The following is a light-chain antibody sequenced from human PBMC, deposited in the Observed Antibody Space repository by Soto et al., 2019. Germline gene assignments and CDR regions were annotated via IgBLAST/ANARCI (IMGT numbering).Light chain of an antibody. V-gene: IGKV3-20*01. Sequence: VLTQSPATLSVSQGERATLSFRASQNIKTNLAWYQHKPGQAPRLLIYGASTRASGIPDRFSGSGSGTDFTLTISRLEPEDSAVYYCQQYGSSPTWTFGQGTKVDI. J-gene: IGKJ1*01. CDR3: QQYGSSPTWT. CDR2: GAS. CDR1: QNIKTN.